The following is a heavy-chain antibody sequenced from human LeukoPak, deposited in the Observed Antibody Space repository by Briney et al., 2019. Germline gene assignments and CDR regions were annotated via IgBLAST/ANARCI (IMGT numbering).Heavy chain of an antibody. CDR3: AKDRFHLERTETWFDT. V-gene: IGHV3-23*01. D-gene: IGHD3-16*01. J-gene: IGHJ5*02. CDR1: GFTFSSYA. Sequence: GGSLRLSCAASGFTFSSYAMSWVRQAPGKGLEWVSAISGSGGSTYYADSVKGRFTISRDNSKNTPYLQMNSLRAEDTAVYYCAKDRFHLERTETWFDTWGQGTLVTVSS. CDR2: ISGSGGST.